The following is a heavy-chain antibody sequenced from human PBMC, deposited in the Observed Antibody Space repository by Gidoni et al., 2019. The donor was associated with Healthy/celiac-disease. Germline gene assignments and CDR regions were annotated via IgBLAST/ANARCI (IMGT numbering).Heavy chain of an antibody. D-gene: IGHD4-17*01. CDR3: ARDRDDYGRRRAFDI. V-gene: IGHV3-30-3*01. CDR2: ISYDGSNK. Sequence: QVQLVESGGGVVQPGRSLRLSCAASGFTFSSYAMHWVRQAPGKGLEWVAVISYDGSNKYYADSVKGRFTISRDNSKNTLYLQMNSLRAEDTAVYYCARDRDDYGRRRAFDIWGQGTMVTVSS. CDR1: GFTFSSYA. J-gene: IGHJ3*02.